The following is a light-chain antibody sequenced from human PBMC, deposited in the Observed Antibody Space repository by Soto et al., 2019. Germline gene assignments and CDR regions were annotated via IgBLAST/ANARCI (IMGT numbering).Light chain of an antibody. CDR3: SSYTSSSTRV. CDR2: EVS. V-gene: IGLV2-14*03. CDR1: SSDVGAYDY. J-gene: IGLJ1*01. Sequence: SALTQPASVSGSPGQSITISCTGTSSDVGAYDYVSWYQQHPDKAPKLMIYEVSNRPSGVSNRFSGSKSVNTATLNISGLQAEDEADYYCSSYTSSSTRVFGTGTKLTVL.